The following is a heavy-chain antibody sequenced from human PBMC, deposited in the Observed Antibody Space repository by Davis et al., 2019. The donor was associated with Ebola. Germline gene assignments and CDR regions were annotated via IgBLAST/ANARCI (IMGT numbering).Heavy chain of an antibody. J-gene: IGHJ5*02. Sequence: MPSETLFLTCAVYGGSFSGYYWSWIRQPPGKGLEWIGEINHSGSTNYNPSLKSRVTISVDTSKNQFSLRLNSVTAADTAVYYCARVNFCIGGSCYSHDHWGQGTLVTVSS. D-gene: IGHD2-15*01. V-gene: IGHV4-34*01. CDR2: INHSGST. CDR1: GGSFSGYY. CDR3: ARVNFCIGGSCYSHDH.